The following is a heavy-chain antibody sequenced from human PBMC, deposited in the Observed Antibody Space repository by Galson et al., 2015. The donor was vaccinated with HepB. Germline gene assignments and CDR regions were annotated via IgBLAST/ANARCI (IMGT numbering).Heavy chain of an antibody. Sequence: SLRLSCAASGFTFSNYWMHWVRQAPGKGLVWVSRINIDGSSTTYADSVKGRFAISRDNAKNTLYLQMNSLRAEDTAVYYCARAPRTVDYWGQGTLVTVSS. CDR3: ARAPRTVDY. J-gene: IGHJ4*02. V-gene: IGHV3-74*03. D-gene: IGHD2-2*01. CDR2: INIDGSST. CDR1: GFTFSNYW.